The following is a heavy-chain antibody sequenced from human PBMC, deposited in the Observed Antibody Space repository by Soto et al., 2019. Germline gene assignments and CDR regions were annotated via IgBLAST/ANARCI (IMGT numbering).Heavy chain of an antibody. CDR2: INHSGST. J-gene: IGHJ4*02. CDR1: GGSFSGYY. D-gene: IGHD3-10*01. V-gene: IGHV4-34*01. CDR3: AGGGRELLYYFDY. Sequence: SETLSLTCAVYGGSFSGYYWSWIRQPPGKGLEWIGEINHSGSTNYNPSLKSRVTISVDTSQNQFSLKLSSVTAADTAVYYCAGGGRELLYYFDYWGPGALVTVSS.